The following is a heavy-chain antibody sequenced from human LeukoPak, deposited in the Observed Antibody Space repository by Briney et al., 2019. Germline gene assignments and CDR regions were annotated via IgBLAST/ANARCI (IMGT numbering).Heavy chain of an antibody. CDR2: IYPGDSDT. CDR3: ATLTFGGVIVGSSYYFDY. CDR1: GYSFTSYW. V-gene: IGHV5-51*01. J-gene: IGHJ4*02. Sequence: ESLKISCKGSGYSFTSYWIGWVRQMPGKGLEWMGIIYPGDSDTRYSPSFQGQVTISADKSISTAYLQWSSLKASDTAMYYCATLTFGGVIVGSSYYFDYWGQGTLVTVSS. D-gene: IGHD3-16*02.